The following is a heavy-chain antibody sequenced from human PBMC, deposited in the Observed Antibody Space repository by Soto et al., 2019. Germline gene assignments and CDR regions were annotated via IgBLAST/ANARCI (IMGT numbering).Heavy chain of an antibody. CDR1: GGSISSYY. CDR2: IYYSGST. V-gene: IGHV4-59*01. Sequence: SETLSLTCTVSGGSISSYYWSWIRQPPGKGLEWIGYIYYSGSTNYNPSLKSRVTISVDTSKNQFSLKLSSVTAADTAVYYCARDTDSGYGFDYWGQGTLVTVSS. J-gene: IGHJ4*02. D-gene: IGHD5-12*01. CDR3: ARDTDSGYGFDY.